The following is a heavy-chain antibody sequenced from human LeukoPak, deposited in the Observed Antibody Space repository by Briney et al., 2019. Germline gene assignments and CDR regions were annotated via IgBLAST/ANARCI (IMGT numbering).Heavy chain of an antibody. CDR2: ISAYNGNT. D-gene: IGHD2-15*01. CDR1: GYTFTSYG. V-gene: IGHV1-18*01. CDR3: ARGWTSNCSGGSCYSDYYYYGMDV. J-gene: IGHJ6*02. Sequence: VASVKVSCKASGYTFTSYGISWVRQAPGQGLEWMGWISAYNGNTNYAQKLQGRVTMTTDASTSTAYMELRSLRSDDTAVYYCARGWTSNCSGGSCYSDYYYYGMDVWGQGTTVTVSS.